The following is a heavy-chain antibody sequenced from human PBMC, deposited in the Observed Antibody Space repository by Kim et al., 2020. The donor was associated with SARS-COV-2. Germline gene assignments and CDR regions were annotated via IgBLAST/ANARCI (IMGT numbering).Heavy chain of an antibody. CDR3: TSTVALYYFDY. J-gene: IGHJ4*02. D-gene: IGHD2-15*01. CDR1: GFTFSGSA. CDR2: IRTKANNYAT. Sequence: GGSLRLSCAASGFTFSGSAMHWVRQASGKGLEWVGRIRTKANNYATTYAASVKGRFTISRDDSKNTAYLQMNSLKTEDTAVYFCTSTVALYYFDYWGQGTLGTLSS. V-gene: IGHV3-73*01.